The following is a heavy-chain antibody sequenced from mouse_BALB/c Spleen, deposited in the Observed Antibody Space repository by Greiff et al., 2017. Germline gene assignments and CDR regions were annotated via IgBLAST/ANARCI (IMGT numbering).Heavy chain of an antibody. D-gene: IGHD2-14*01. V-gene: IGHV2-6-7*01. Sequence: VMLVESGPGLVAPSQSLSITCTVSGFSLTGYGVNWVRQPPGKGLEWLGMIWGDGSTDYNSALKSRLSISKDNSKSQVFLKMNSLQTDDTARYYCAREGVRRGYYFDYWGQGTTLTVSS. CDR2: IWGDGST. J-gene: IGHJ2*01. CDR1: GFSLTGYG. CDR3: AREGVRRGYYFDY.